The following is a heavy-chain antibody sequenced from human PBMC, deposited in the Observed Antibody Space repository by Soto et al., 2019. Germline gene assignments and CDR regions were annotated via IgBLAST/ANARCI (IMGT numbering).Heavy chain of an antibody. D-gene: IGHD3-3*01. V-gene: IGHV1-18*04. J-gene: IGHJ6*02. CDR3: ARDSYDFWSGPLGMDV. CDR2: ISAYNGNT. CDR1: GYTFTSYG. Sequence: ASVKVSCKASGYTFTSYGISWVRQAPGQGLEWMGWISAYNGNTNYAQKLQDRVTMTSDTSTSTAYMELRSLRSDDTAVYYCARDSYDFWSGPLGMDVWGQGTTVTVSS.